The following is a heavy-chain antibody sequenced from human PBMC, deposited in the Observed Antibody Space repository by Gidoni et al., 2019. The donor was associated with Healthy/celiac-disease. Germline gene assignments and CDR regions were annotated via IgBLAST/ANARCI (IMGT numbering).Heavy chain of an antibody. CDR2: INPNSRGT. V-gene: IGHV1-2*02. D-gene: IGHD3-10*01. CDR1: GYTFTGYY. Sequence: QVQLVQSGAEVKKPGASVKVSCKASGYTFTGYYMHWVRQAPGQGLEWMGWINPNSRGTNYAQKFQGRVTMTRDTSISTAYMELSRLRSDDTAVYYCARIPGLPYYYGSGGYGMDVWGQGTTVTVSS. CDR3: ARIPGLPYYYGSGGYGMDV. J-gene: IGHJ6*02.